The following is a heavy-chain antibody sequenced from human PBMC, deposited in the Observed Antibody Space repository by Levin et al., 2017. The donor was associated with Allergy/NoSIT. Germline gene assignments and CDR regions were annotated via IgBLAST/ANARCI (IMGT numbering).Heavy chain of an antibody. V-gene: IGHV3-48*01. Sequence: GESLKISCAASGFTFSSYSMNWVRQAPGKGLEWVSYISSSSSTIYYADSVKGRFTISRDNAKNSLYLQMNSLRAEDTAVYYCARDTFSQYQLLYYYYGMDGWGQGTTVTVSS. CDR2: ISSSSSTI. CDR3: ARDTFSQYQLLYYYYGMDG. J-gene: IGHJ6*02. D-gene: IGHD2-2*01. CDR1: GFTFSSYS.